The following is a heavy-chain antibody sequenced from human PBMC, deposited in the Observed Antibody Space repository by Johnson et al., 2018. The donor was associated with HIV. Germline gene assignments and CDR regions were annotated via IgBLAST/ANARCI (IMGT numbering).Heavy chain of an antibody. D-gene: IGHD1-26*01. CDR2: ISDST. J-gene: IGHJ3*02. Sequence: VQLVESGGGLVQPGGSLRLSCAASGLTFTNYAMNWVRQAPGKGLEWVSTISDSTYYADSVKGRFTISRANSKNTLYLQMNSLRAEDTALYYCAKTDPSVTQEPFDIWGQGTMVIVSS. CDR1: GLTFTNYA. V-gene: IGHV3-23*04. CDR3: AKTDPSVTQEPFDI.